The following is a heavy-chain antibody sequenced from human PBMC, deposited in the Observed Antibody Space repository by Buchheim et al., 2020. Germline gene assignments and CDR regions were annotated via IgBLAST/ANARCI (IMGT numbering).Heavy chain of an antibody. D-gene: IGHD3-16*01. Sequence: EVQLVESGGGLVQPGGSLRLSCGASGFTFTTYWMSWVRQAPGKGLEWLANINQDGSENYYVDSVKGRFTISRDNAKNSLYLQMNSLGAGDTAVYYCARRRGDHTHYDFDYWGQGTL. CDR3: ARRRGDHTHYDFDY. CDR1: GFTFTTYW. V-gene: IGHV3-7*01. J-gene: IGHJ4*02. CDR2: INQDGSEN.